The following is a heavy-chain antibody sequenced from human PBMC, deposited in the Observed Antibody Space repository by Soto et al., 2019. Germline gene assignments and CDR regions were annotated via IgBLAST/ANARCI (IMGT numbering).Heavy chain of an antibody. CDR1: GYSFNSYE. CDR3: TRDSGCPTNLFDP. Sequence: ALGQVSCKASGYSFNSYEIRWVRQAAGQGLEWMAWISPNRGTTGYARRFQDRLTVTSNASLNTVYMELTSLRSEDTAVYFCTRDSGCPTNLFDPWGQGTQVTFSS. CDR2: ISPNRGTT. D-gene: IGHD6-19*01. J-gene: IGHJ5*02. V-gene: IGHV1-8*01.